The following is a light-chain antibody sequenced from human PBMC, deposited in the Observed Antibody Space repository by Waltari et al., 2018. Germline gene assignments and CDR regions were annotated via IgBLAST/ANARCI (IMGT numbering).Light chain of an antibody. CDR3: QQSYNHTRT. V-gene: IGKV1-39*01. J-gene: IGKJ4*02. Sequence: DIEMTQSPPSLSASVRERHTTTCRASQSISSYLTWYQQKPGKAPKLLIYAASSLQSGVPSRFSGSGSGTDFTLSISSLQPEDFATYYCQQSYNHTRTFGGGTKVEIK. CDR2: AAS. CDR1: QSISSY.